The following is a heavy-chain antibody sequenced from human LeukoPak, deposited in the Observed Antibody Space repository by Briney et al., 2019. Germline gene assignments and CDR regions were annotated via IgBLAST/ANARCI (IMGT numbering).Heavy chain of an antibody. CDR2: INPNSGGT. J-gene: IGHJ4*02. CDR3: ARDGIAAAGHFDY. V-gene: IGHV1-2*04. D-gene: IGHD6-13*01. Sequence: ASVKVSCKASGGTFSSYTISWVRQAPGQGLEWMGWINPNSGGTNYAQKFQGWVTMTRDTSISTAYMELSRLRSDDTAVYYCARDGIAAAGHFDYWGQGTLVTVSS. CDR1: GGTFSSYT.